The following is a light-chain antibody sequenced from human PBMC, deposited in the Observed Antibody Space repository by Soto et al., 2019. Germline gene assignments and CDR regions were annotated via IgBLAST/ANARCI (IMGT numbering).Light chain of an antibody. CDR1: QSVLYSSINKNY. CDR2: WAA. V-gene: IGKV4-1*01. J-gene: IGKJ3*01. Sequence: DIVMTQSPDSLAVSLGERATINCKSSQSVLYSSINKNYLAWYQQKPGQPPRLLIYWAAGRESGVPDRFSGSGSGTDLPLTISSLQAEDVAVYYCQQYFSAPFTFGPGTKGDIK. CDR3: QQYFSAPFT.